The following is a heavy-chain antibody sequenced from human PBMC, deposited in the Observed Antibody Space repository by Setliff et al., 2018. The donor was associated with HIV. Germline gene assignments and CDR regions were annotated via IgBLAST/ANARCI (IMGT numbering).Heavy chain of an antibody. CDR1: GGSISSYY. Sequence: SETLSLTCTVSGGSISSYYWSWIRQPPGKGLEWIGYIYYSGSTNYNPSLKSRVTISVDTSKNQFSLKLSSVTAADAAVYFCARAREGWKPFAFDYWGQGTLVTVSS. J-gene: IGHJ4*02. V-gene: IGHV4-59*08. CDR2: IYYSGST. CDR3: ARAREGWKPFAFDY. D-gene: IGHD1-1*01.